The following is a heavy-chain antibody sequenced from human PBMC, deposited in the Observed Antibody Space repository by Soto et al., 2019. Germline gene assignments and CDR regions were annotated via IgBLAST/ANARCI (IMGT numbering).Heavy chain of an antibody. V-gene: IGHV3-23*01. D-gene: IGHD2-15*01. CDR3: AKDRWCSGGSCLLISPKENWFDP. CDR2: ISGSGGST. CDR1: GFTFSSYA. J-gene: IGHJ5*02. Sequence: VGSLRLSCAASGFTFSSYAMSWVRQAPGKGLEWDSAISGSGGSTYYADSVKGRFTISRDNSKNTLYLQMNSLRAEDTAVYYCAKDRWCSGGSCLLISPKENWFDPWGQGTLVTVSS.